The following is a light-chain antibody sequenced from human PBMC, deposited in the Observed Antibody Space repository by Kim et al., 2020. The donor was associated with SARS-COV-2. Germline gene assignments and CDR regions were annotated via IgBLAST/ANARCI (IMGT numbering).Light chain of an antibody. CDR3: QQLKKYPLS. CDR2: AAS. V-gene: IGKV1-9*01. CDR1: HDIDNY. J-gene: IGKJ4*01. Sequence: ASMGERVTITCRASHDIDNYLGWYQQKVGKAPKLLIYAASTLQSGVPSRFSGRGSGTDFTLTINNLQPEDFATYYCQQLKKYPLSFGGGTKVDIK.